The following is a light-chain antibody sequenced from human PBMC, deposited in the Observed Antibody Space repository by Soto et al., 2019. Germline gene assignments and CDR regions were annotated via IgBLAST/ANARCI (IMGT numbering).Light chain of an antibody. V-gene: IGLV2-8*01. CDR3: SSYAGSNNFVV. CDR1: SSDVGGYNY. J-gene: IGLJ2*01. CDR2: EVS. Sequence: QCVLNRPAYASGAAGEGGTISCTGTSSDVGGYNYVSWYQQHPGKAPKLMIYEVSKRPSGVPDRFSGSKSGNTASLTVSGLQAEDEADYYCSSYAGSNNFVVFGGGAKVTVL.